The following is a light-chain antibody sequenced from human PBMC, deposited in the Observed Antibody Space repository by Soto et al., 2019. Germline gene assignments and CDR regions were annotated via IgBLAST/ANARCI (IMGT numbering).Light chain of an antibody. V-gene: IGKV3-15*01. Sequence: EIVMTQSPATLSVSPGGRATLSCRASQSVSSNLAWYQQKPGQAPRLLIYGASTRATGIPARFSGSGSGTDFTLTISSLQPEDFAVYYCHQRSNWPPTFGGGTKVDIK. J-gene: IGKJ4*01. CDR3: HQRSNWPPT. CDR2: GAS. CDR1: QSVSSN.